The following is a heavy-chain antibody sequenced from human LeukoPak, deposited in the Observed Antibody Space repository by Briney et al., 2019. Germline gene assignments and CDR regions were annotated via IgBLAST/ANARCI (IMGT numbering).Heavy chain of an antibody. V-gene: IGHV4-59*08. J-gene: IGHJ3*02. CDR1: GGSISSYY. CDR3: ASVRRDYGDYSSDAFDI. Sequence: SETLSLTCTVSGGSISSYYWSWIRQPPGKGLEWIGYIYYSGSTNYNPSLKSRVTISVDTSKNQFSLKLSSVTAADTAVYYCASVRRDYGDYSSDAFDIWGQGTMVTVSS. CDR2: IYYSGST. D-gene: IGHD4-17*01.